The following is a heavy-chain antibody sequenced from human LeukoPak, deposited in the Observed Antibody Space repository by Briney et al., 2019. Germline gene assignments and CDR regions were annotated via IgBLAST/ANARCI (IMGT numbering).Heavy chain of an antibody. V-gene: IGHV3-7*03. J-gene: IGHJ4*02. CDR1: GFIFSKNW. D-gene: IGHD2-21*02. CDR3: VSRAYCGGNCPSHFDY. CDR2: IKQDGSEQ. Sequence: GGSLRLSCAASGFIFSKNWMSWVRQAPGKGLEWVANIKQDGSEQYYVDSVRGRFITSRDNAKNTLFLQMNSLRSEDTAVYYCVSRAYCGGNCPSHFDYWGRGALVTVSS.